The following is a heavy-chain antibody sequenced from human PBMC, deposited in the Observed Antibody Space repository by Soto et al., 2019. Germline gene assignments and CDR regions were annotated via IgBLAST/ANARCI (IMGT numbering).Heavy chain of an antibody. V-gene: IGHV1-3*01. CDR1: GYTFTSYA. D-gene: IGHD5-18*01. Sequence: GASVKVSCKASGYTFTSYAMHWVRQAPGQRLEWMGWINAGNGNTKYSQKFQGRVTITRDTSASTAYMELSSPRSEDTAVYYCATAMVTEGDFDYWGQGTLVTVSS. CDR3: ATAMVTEGDFDY. CDR2: INAGNGNT. J-gene: IGHJ4*02.